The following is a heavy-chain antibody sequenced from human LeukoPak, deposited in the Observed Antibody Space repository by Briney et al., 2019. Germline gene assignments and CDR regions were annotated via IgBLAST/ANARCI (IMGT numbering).Heavy chain of an antibody. J-gene: IGHJ3*02. V-gene: IGHV3-15*01. Sequence: PGGTLRLSCPAYGFTFSNAWMSWVRQAPGKGLEWVGRIKSKTDGGTTDYAAPVKGRFSISRDDSKNTLYLQMNSLKTEDTAVYYCTLHEKLNALDIWGQGTMVTVSS. CDR2: IKSKTDGGTT. CDR1: GFTFSNAW. CDR3: TLHEKLNALDI.